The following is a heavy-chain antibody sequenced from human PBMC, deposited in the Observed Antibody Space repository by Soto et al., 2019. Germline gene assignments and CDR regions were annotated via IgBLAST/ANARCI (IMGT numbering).Heavy chain of an antibody. D-gene: IGHD3-3*01. CDR3: ARWTYYDFWSGYYIGDSYYYYGMDV. Sequence: ASVKVSCKASGYTFTSYGISWVRQAPGQGLEWMGWISAYNGNTNYAQKLQGRVTMTTDTSTSTAYMELRSLRSDDTAVYYCARWTYYDFWSGYYIGDSYYYYGMDVWGQGTTVTVSS. J-gene: IGHJ6*02. CDR1: GYTFTSYG. V-gene: IGHV1-18*01. CDR2: ISAYNGNT.